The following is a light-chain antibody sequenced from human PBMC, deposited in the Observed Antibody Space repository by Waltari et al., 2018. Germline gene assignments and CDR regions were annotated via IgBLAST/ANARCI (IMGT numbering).Light chain of an antibody. Sequence: NFILTQPHSVSESPGKTVTISCTRSSGSIASDYVQWYQQRPGSAPTTVIYEDNQRPSGVPDRFSGSIDSSSNSASLTISGLKTEDKADYYCQSYDSSNNVFGSGTKLTVL. CDR2: EDN. J-gene: IGLJ6*01. CDR3: QSYDSSNNV. V-gene: IGLV6-57*03. CDR1: SGSIASDY.